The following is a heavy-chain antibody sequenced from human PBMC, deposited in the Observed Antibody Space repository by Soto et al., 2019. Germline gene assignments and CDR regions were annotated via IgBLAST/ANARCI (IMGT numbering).Heavy chain of an antibody. CDR3: AREGSYSAYNFAHGIQLWSFDF. D-gene: IGHD5-12*01. J-gene: IGHJ4*02. V-gene: IGHV4-4*07. CDR1: GGSINTFY. CDR2: IFSSGST. Sequence: NPSETLSLTCTVSGGSINTFYWSWVRQPAGKGLEWIGRIFSSGSTSFNPSLESRVAMSVDTSKNPFSLNLSSVTAADMAVYYCAREGSYSAYNFAHGIQLWSFDFWGQGARVTVSP.